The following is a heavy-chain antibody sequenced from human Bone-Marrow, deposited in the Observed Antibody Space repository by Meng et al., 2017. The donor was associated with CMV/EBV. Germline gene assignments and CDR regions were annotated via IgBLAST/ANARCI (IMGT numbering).Heavy chain of an antibody. Sequence: ASVKVSCKASGYTFTGYYMHWVRQAPGQGLEWMGWINPNSGGTNYAQKFQGRVTMTRDTSISTAYMELSRLRSDDTAVYYCARGELNGDIVVVPAAIPDYYYYYGMDVWGQGTTVTVSS. CDR3: ARGELNGDIVVVPAAIPDYYYYYGMDV. D-gene: IGHD2-2*02. J-gene: IGHJ6*02. CDR2: INPNSGGT. V-gene: IGHV1-2*02. CDR1: GYTFTGYY.